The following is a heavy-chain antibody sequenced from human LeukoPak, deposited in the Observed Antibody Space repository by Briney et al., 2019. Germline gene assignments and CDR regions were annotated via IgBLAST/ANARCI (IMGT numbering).Heavy chain of an antibody. CDR1: GYTFTNYD. J-gene: IGHJ4*02. Sequence: ASVKVSCKASGYTFTNYDINWVRQATGQALEWVGWMNPNSGNRGYAESFQGRVTMTMNTSVNTAYMELITLTSEDTAVYYCARVPTYFDRVWGISETQEFDYWGQGTLVTVSS. CDR3: ARVPTYFDRVWGISETQEFDY. CDR2: MNPNSGNR. V-gene: IGHV1-8*01. D-gene: IGHD3-16*01.